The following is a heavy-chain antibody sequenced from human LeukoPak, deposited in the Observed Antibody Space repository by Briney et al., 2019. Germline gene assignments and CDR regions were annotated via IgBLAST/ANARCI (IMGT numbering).Heavy chain of an antibody. Sequence: GGSLRLSCAASGFTFSGSAMHWVRQASGKGLEWVGRIRSKANSYATAYAASVKGRFTISRDDSKNTAYLQMNSLKTEDTAVYYCTRQSYYDSSGYQIWGQGTMVTVSS. CDR1: GFTFSGSA. J-gene: IGHJ3*02. CDR2: IRSKANSYAT. V-gene: IGHV3-73*01. CDR3: TRQSYYDSSGYQI. D-gene: IGHD3-22*01.